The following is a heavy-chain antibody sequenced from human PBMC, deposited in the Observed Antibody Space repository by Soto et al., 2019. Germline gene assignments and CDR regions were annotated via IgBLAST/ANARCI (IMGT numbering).Heavy chain of an antibody. J-gene: IGHJ3*02. Sequence: QVQLVQSGAEVKKPGASVKVSCKASGYTFTSYGISWVRQAPGQGLEWMGWISAYNGNTNYAQKLQGRVTMTTDTATSTAYMERRSLRSDDTAVYYCAREPVCSGGSCYYGAFDIWGQGTMVTVSS. CDR2: ISAYNGNT. V-gene: IGHV1-18*01. CDR1: GYTFTSYG. D-gene: IGHD2-15*01. CDR3: AREPVCSGGSCYYGAFDI.